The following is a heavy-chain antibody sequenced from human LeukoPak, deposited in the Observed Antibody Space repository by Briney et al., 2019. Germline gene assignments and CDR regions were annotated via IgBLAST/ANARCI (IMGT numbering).Heavy chain of an antibody. J-gene: IGHJ4*02. Sequence: PGGSLRLSCAASGFTFDDYGMSWVRQAPGKGLEWVSGINWNGGSTGYADSVKGRFTISRDNAKNSLYLQMNSLRAEDTALYHCARDEVGFTTREVWFDYWGQGTPVTVSS. CDR1: GFTFDDYG. CDR2: INWNGGST. V-gene: IGHV3-20*01. CDR3: ARDEVGFTTREVWFDY. D-gene: IGHD1-26*01.